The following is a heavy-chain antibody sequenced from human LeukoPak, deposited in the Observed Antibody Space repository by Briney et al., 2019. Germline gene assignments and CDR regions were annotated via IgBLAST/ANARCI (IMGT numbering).Heavy chain of an antibody. Sequence: ASVKVSCKASGYTFTSYGISWVRQAPGQGLEWMGWISAYNGNTNYAQKLQGRVTMTTDTSTSTAYMELRSLRSDDTAVYYCARGADFWSGYYPRDSPFDYWGQGTLVTVSS. D-gene: IGHD3-3*01. CDR1: GYTFTSYG. CDR3: ARGADFWSGYYPRDSPFDY. V-gene: IGHV1-18*01. CDR2: ISAYNGNT. J-gene: IGHJ4*02.